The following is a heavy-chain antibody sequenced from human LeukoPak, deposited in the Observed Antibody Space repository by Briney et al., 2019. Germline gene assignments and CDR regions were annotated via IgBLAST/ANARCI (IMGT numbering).Heavy chain of an antibody. V-gene: IGHV3-66*01. J-gene: IGHJ4*02. CDR1: GFSVSNNY. Sequence: GGSLRLSCAAPGFSVSNNYMSWVRQAPGKGLEWVSAVYSTGSTYYADSVKGRFTISRDNAKNSLYLQMNSLRAEDTALYYCARDLRAFCGGECAFHYWGQGTLVTVSS. CDR3: ARDLRAFCGGECAFHY. D-gene: IGHD2-21*01. CDR2: VYSTGST.